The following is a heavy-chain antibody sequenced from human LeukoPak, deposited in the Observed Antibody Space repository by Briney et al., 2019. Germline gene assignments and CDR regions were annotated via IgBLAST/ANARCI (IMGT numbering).Heavy chain of an antibody. J-gene: IGHJ4*02. CDR2: IKQDGSET. CDR1: GFTLNTYW. V-gene: IGHV3-7*01. D-gene: IGHD3-3*01. Sequence: GGSLRLSCAASGFTLNTYWMTWVRQAPGKGLEWVANIKQDGSETNYVDSVKGRFSISRDNAKNSAYLEMNSLRAEDTAVYYCAKGGDNLASAFYYTPSHWGQGTLVTVSS. CDR3: AKGGDNLASAFYYTPSH.